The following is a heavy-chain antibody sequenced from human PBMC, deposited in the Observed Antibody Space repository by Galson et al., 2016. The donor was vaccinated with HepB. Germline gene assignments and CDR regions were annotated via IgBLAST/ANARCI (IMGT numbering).Heavy chain of an antibody. V-gene: IGHV3-15*01. CDR3: TVTVDVDYYDY. Sequence: LRLSCAASGFTFTNAWMTWVRQAPGKGLEWVAHIKSKADGGTVDYAAPVKGRFTISRDDSKNTLYLQMNSLKAEDTALYYCTVTVDVDYYDYWGQGTLVTVSS. J-gene: IGHJ4*02. CDR1: GFTFTNAW. D-gene: IGHD2-21*01. CDR2: IKSKADGGTV.